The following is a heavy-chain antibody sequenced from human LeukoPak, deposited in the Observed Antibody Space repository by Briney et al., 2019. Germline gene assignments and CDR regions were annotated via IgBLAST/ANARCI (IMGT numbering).Heavy chain of an antibody. CDR2: ISSSSSYI. Sequence: GGPLRLSCAASGFTFSSYSMNWVRQAPGKGLEWVSSISSSSSYIYYAVSVKGRFTISRDNAKNSLYLQMNSLRAEDTAVYYCASRFGDKFYFDYWGQGTLVTVSS. CDR3: ASRFGDKFYFDY. V-gene: IGHV3-21*01. D-gene: IGHD3-10*01. CDR1: GFTFSSYS. J-gene: IGHJ4*02.